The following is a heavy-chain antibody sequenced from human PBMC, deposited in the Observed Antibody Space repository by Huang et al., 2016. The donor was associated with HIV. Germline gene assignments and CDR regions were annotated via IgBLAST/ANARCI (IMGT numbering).Heavy chain of an antibody. CDR3: ARDPRIQSWLNFFDY. J-gene: IGHJ4*02. CDR2: INSDGRST. D-gene: IGHD3-22*01. CDR1: GFSISSYW. Sequence: EVQLVESGGGLVQPGGSLRLSCAASGFSISSYWMHWVRQAPGKGLVWVQRINSDGRSTSYADSVKGRFTISRDNAKNTLYLQMNSLRAEDTAVYYCARDPRIQSWLNFFDYWGQGTLVSVSS. V-gene: IGHV3-74*01.